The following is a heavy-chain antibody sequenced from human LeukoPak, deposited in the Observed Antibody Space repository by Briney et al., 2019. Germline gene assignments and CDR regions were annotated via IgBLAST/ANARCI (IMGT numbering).Heavy chain of an antibody. Sequence: GGSLRLSCAASGFRFDDYAMHWVRQAPGKGLEWVSGISRNSGSIGYADSVKGRFTTSRDNAKNSLYLQMNSLRAEDTALYYCAKDTTGTSTGAFDIWGQGTMVTVSS. J-gene: IGHJ3*02. CDR2: ISRNSGSI. V-gene: IGHV3-9*01. D-gene: IGHD1-1*01. CDR1: GFRFDDYA. CDR3: AKDTTGTSTGAFDI.